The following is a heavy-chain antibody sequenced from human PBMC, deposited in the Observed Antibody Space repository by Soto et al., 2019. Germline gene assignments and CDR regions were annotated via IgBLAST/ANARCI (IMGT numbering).Heavy chain of an antibody. D-gene: IGHD6-13*01. CDR3: ARLTAAGGVDQFDY. CDR2: IKEDGSEQ. J-gene: IGHJ4*02. CDR1: GFTFSSYW. V-gene: IGHV3-7*05. Sequence: GGSLRLSCAASGFTFSSYWMTWVRQAPGKGLEWVAKIKEDGSEQYQVDSVKGGFTFARDNAKKTLYLQMNSLRVEDTAVYYCARLTAAGGVDQFDYWGQGTLVTVSS.